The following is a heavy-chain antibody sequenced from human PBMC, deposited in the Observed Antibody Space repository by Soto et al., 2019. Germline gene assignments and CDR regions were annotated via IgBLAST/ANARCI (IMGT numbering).Heavy chain of an antibody. CDR3: ARQGLLWFGEFSDY. J-gene: IGHJ4*02. V-gene: IGHV4-39*01. D-gene: IGHD3-10*01. CDR2: IYYSGST. CDR1: GGSISSSSYY. Sequence: SETLSLTCTVSGGSISSSSYYWGWIRQPPGKGLEWIGSIYYSGSTYYNPSLKSRVTISVDTSKNQFSLKLSSVTAADTAVYYCARQGLLWFGEFSDYWGQGTLVTV.